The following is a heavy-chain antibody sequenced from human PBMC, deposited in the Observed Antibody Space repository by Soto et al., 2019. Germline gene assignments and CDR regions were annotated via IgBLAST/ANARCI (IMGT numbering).Heavy chain of an antibody. CDR2: IYPGDSDT. J-gene: IGHJ4*02. CDR3: ARKSQYCSGGSCYWPFDY. CDR1: GYSFTSYW. Sequence: PGESLKISCKGPGYSFTSYWIGLVRQMPGKGLEWMGIIYPGDSDTRYSPSFQGQVTISADKSISTACLQWISLKASDTAMYYCARKSQYCSGGSCYWPFDYWGQGTLVTVSS. D-gene: IGHD2-15*01. V-gene: IGHV5-51*01.